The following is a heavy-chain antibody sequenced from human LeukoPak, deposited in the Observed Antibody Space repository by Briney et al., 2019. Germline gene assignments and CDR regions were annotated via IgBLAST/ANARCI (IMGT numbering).Heavy chain of an antibody. CDR3: ASFKQTAGAFDY. CDR1: GGTFSSYA. Sequence: SVKVSCKASGGTFSSYAISWARQAPGQGPEWMGGIIPIFGTANYAQKFQGRVTITADESTSTAYMELSSLRSEDTAVYCCASFKQTAGAFDYWGQGTLVTVS. D-gene: IGHD6-25*01. J-gene: IGHJ4*02. V-gene: IGHV1-69*13. CDR2: IIPIFGTA.